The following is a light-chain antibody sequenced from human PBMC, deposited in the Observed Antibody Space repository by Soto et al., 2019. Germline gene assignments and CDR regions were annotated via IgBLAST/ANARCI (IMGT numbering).Light chain of an antibody. CDR3: QQYNSYPWT. CDR1: QSLLHSNGYNY. J-gene: IGKJ1*01. CDR2: LGS. Sequence: DIVMTQSPLSLPVTPGEPASISCRSSQSLLHSNGYNYLDWYLQKPGQSPQLLIYLGSNRASGVPDRFSGSGSGTEFTLTISSLQPDDFATYYCQQYNSYPWTLGQGTKVDIK. V-gene: IGKV2-28*01.